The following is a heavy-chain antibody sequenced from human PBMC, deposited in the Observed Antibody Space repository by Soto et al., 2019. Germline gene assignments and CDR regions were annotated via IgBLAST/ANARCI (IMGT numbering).Heavy chain of an antibody. V-gene: IGHV3-48*01. CDR1: GFTFSSYS. Sequence: GGSLRLSCAASGFTFSSYSMNWVRQAPGKGLEWVSYISSSSSTKYYADSVQGRFTISRDNAKNSLYLRMNSLRAEDTAVYYCARAAPFWSGYQNWFDPWGQGTLVTVSS. D-gene: IGHD3-3*01. CDR2: ISSSSSTK. J-gene: IGHJ5*02. CDR3: ARAAPFWSGYQNWFDP.